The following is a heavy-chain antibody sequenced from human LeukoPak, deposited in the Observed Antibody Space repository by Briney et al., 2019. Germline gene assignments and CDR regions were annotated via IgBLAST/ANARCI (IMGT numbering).Heavy chain of an antibody. Sequence: GGSLRLSFAASGFTFSSYAMSWVRQAPGKAREGVSAISRSGGSTYYADPVKGRFTISRDSSKNTLYLQINDLRGEDTAVYYCAKDEVSSWFLYCFDYWGQGRLVTVSS. D-gene: IGHD6-13*01. J-gene: IGHJ4*02. CDR2: ISRSGGST. CDR3: AKDEVSSWFLYCFDY. V-gene: IGHV3-23*01. CDR1: GFTFSSYA.